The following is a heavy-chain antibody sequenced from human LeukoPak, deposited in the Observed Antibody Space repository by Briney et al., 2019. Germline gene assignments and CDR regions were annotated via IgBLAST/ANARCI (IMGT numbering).Heavy chain of an antibody. CDR2: ISYDGSNK. Sequence: PGGSLRLSCAASGFTFSNAWMSWVRQAPGKGLEWVAVISYDGSNKYYADSVKGRFTISRDNSKNSLYLQMNSLRAEDTAVYYCARGSFLITFGGLIVWGQGTLVTVSS. CDR1: GFTFSNAW. J-gene: IGHJ4*02. CDR3: ARGSFLITFGGLIV. V-gene: IGHV3-30*03. D-gene: IGHD3-16*02.